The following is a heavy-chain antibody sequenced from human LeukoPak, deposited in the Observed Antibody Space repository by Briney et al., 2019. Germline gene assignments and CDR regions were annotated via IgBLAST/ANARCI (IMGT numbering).Heavy chain of an antibody. CDR3: ARDLGYCSSTSCSTRGWFDP. D-gene: IGHD2-2*01. J-gene: IGHJ5*02. CDR2: ISAYNGNT. Sequence: ASVKVSCKASGYTFTSYGISWVRQAPGQGLEWMGWISAYNGNTNYAQKLQGRVTMTTDTSTGTAYMELRSLRSDDTAVYYCARDLGYCSSTSCSTRGWFDPWGQGTLVTVSS. V-gene: IGHV1-18*01. CDR1: GYTFTSYG.